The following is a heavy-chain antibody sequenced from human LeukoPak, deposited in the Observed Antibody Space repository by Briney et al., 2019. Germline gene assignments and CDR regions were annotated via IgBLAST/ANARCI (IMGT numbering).Heavy chain of an antibody. CDR3: ARAPLVVVPAADNWFDP. V-gene: IGHV4-31*03. CDR1: GGSISSGGYY. Sequence: SETLSLTCTVSGGSISSGGYYWSWIRQHPGKGLEWIGYIYYSGSTYYNPSLKSRVTISVDTSKNQFSLKLSSVTAADTAVYYCARAPLVVVPAADNWFDPWGQGTLVTVSS. J-gene: IGHJ5*02. CDR2: IYYSGST. D-gene: IGHD2-2*01.